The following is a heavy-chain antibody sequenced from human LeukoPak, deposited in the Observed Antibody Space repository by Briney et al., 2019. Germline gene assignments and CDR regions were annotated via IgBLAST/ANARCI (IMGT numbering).Heavy chain of an antibody. CDR1: GFTFSNYW. Sequence: GSLRLSCAASGFTFSNYWMSWVRQAPGKGLEWVANIKQDGSEKYYVDSVKGRFTISRDNAKNSLYLQMNSLRAEDTAVYYCARDSRIAAEFDYWGQGTLVTVSS. J-gene: IGHJ4*02. CDR2: IKQDGSEK. V-gene: IGHV3-7*03. CDR3: ARDSRIAAEFDY. D-gene: IGHD6-13*01.